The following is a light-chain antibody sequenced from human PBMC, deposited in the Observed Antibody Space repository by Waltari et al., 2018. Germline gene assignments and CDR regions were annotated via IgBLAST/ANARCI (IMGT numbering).Light chain of an antibody. CDR1: SGSIASTY. Sequence: NFMLTQPHSVSESPGKTVTISCTRSSGSIASTYVQWYQQRPGSAPTTVIYEDNRRPSGVPDRFFGSIDSSSNSASLTISGLKTEDEADYYCQSYDSGVIFGGGTKLTVL. CDR3: QSYDSGVI. CDR2: EDN. J-gene: IGLJ2*01. V-gene: IGLV6-57*03.